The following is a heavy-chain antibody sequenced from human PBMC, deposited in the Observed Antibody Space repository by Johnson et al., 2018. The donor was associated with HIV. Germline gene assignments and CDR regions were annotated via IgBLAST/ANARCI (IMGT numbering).Heavy chain of an antibody. CDR1: GFTFKNAW. CDR3: TTGSCIDGVCYAFDV. Sequence: VKLVESGGGFVKPEGSLRLSCAASGFTFKNAWMHWVRQAPGKGLEWIGRIKSKYHDETTDYAAPVKGRFAISRDDSKNTVYLQMNSLKAEDTAVYYCTTGSCIDGVCYAFDVWGQGTMVTVSS. J-gene: IGHJ3*01. CDR2: IKSKYHDETT. D-gene: IGHD2-8*01. V-gene: IGHV3-15*01.